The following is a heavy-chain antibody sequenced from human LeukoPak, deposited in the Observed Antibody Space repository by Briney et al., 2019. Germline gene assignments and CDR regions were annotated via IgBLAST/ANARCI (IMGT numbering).Heavy chain of an antibody. Sequence: PGGSLRLSCAASGFTFSSYWMSWVRQAPGKGLEWVANIKQDGSEKYYADSVKGRFTISRDNSKNTLYLQMNSLRAEDTAVYYCAKNRIPTAITPDSWGQGTLVTVSS. J-gene: IGHJ5*01. CDR3: AKNRIPTAITPDS. D-gene: IGHD2-2*02. CDR2: IKQDGSEK. V-gene: IGHV3-7*01. CDR1: GFTFSSYW.